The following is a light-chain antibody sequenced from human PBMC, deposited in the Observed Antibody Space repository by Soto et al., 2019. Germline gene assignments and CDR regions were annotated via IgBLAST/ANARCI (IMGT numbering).Light chain of an antibody. CDR1: HSISYW. V-gene: IGKV1-5*03. CDR2: KAS. J-gene: IGKJ1*01. CDR3: QQCNMYPWT. Sequence: DIQMTQSPSTLSASVGDRVTITCRASHSISYWLAWYQQKPGKAPKLLISKASNLENGVPSRFSGSGSGTEFTLSITSLQPDDFATYYCQQCNMYPWTFGQGTKVDIK.